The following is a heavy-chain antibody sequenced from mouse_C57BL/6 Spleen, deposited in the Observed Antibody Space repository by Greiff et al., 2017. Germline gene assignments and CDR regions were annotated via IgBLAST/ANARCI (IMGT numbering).Heavy chain of an antibody. CDR1: GFTFSSYA. CDR2: ISDGGSYS. D-gene: IGHD1-1*01. Sequence: EVQLVESGGGLVKPGGSLKLSCAASGFTFSSYAMSWVRQTPEKRLEWVATISDGGSYSYYPDNVKGRFTISRDNAKNNLYLQMSHLKSEDTAMYYCARDIPYYGSSYVWYFDVWGTGTTVTVSS. V-gene: IGHV5-4*01. J-gene: IGHJ1*03. CDR3: ARDIPYYGSSYVWYFDV.